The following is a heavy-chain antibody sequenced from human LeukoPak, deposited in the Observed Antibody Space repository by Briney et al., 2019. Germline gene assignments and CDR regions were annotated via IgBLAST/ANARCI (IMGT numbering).Heavy chain of an antibody. CDR1: GFTVSSNY. J-gene: IGHJ4*01. D-gene: IGHD3-10*01. CDR3: ARDHGIPGSGSYRFDY. Sequence: GGSLRLSCAASGFTVSSNYMSWVRQAPGKGLEWASSISSSSSYIYYADSVKGRFTISRDYAKNLLYLQMNSLRIEDTAVYYCARDHGIPGSGSYRFDYWGHGTLVTVSS. V-gene: IGHV3-21*06. CDR2: ISSSSSYI.